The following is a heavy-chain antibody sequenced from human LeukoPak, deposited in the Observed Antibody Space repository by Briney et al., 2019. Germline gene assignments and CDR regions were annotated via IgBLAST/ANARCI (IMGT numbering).Heavy chain of an antibody. Sequence: KTSETLSLTCTVSGYSISSGYYWSWIRQHPGKGLEWIGYIYYSGSTYYNPSLKSRVTISVDTSKNQFSLKLSSVTAADTAVYYCARASYGSGRYGMDVWGQGTTVTVSS. CDR1: GYSISSGYY. CDR3: ARASYGSGRYGMDV. V-gene: IGHV4-31*03. D-gene: IGHD3-10*01. CDR2: IYYSGST. J-gene: IGHJ6*02.